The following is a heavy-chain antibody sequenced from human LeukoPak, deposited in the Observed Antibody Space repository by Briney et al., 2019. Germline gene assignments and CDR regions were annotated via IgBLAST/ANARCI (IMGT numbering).Heavy chain of an antibody. D-gene: IGHD3-9*01. CDR1: GFSFVGYA. V-gene: IGHV3-23*01. Sequence: GGSLRLSCAASGFSFVGYAMTWVRQAPGKGLEWVSSITYNGAATYYLDSVKARFTISRDNSRSTLYLQMDSLTAEDTALYYCAKDGLYFDGSTHIYYFDSWGQGILVAVSS. J-gene: IGHJ4*02. CDR2: ITYNGAAT. CDR3: AKDGLYFDGSTHIYYFDS.